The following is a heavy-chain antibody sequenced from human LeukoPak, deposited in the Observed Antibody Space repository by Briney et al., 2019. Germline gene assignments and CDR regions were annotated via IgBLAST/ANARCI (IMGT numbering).Heavy chain of an antibody. Sequence: PGGSLRLSCAASGFTFSSYSMNWVRQAPGKGLEWVSSISSSSSYIYYADSVKGRFTISRDNAKNSLYLQMNSLRAEDTAVYYCAREGRERWPAPNWFDPWGQGTLVTVSS. CDR2: ISSSSSYI. D-gene: IGHD5-24*01. J-gene: IGHJ5*02. V-gene: IGHV3-21*01. CDR3: AREGRERWPAPNWFDP. CDR1: GFTFSSYS.